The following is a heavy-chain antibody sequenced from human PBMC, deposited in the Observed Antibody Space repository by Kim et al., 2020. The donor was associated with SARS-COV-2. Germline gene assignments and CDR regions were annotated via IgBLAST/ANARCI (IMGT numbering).Heavy chain of an antibody. J-gene: IGHJ4*02. V-gene: IGHV3-9*01. CDR1: GFTFDDYA. CDR3: TKDETAMVTVTPGY. Sequence: GGSLRLSCAASGFTFDDYAMHWVRQAPGKGLEWVSGISWNSGSIGYADSVKGRFTISRDNAKNSLYLQMNSLRAEDTALYYCTKDETAMVTVTPGYWGQGTLVTVSS. D-gene: IGHD5-18*01. CDR2: ISWNSGSI.